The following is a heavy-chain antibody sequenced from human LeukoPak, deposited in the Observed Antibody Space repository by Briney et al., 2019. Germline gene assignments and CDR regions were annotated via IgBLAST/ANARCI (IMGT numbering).Heavy chain of an antibody. V-gene: IGHV1-2*06. D-gene: IGHD6-13*01. Sequence: ASVKVSGKASGYTFTAYYIHWVRQAPGQGLEWMGRINPNTGGTDYAQKFQGRVTMTRDTSITTAYMELSRLTSDDTAIYYCAKVPPSITAAGNWLDPWGQGALVTVSS. CDR3: AKVPPSITAAGNWLDP. J-gene: IGHJ5*02. CDR2: INPNTGGT. CDR1: GYTFTAYY.